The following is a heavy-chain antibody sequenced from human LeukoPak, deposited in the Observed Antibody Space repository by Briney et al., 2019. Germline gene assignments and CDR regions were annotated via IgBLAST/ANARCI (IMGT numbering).Heavy chain of an antibody. D-gene: IGHD3-22*01. CDR1: GGSISSRSYY. Sequence: SETLSLTCTVSGGSISSRSYYWGWIRQTPGKGLEWIGSIYSSGSTYYNPSLKSPFTISVDTSKNQFSLKLSSVTAADTAVYYCARGNYYEGYDAFDIWGQGTMVTVSS. CDR3: ARGNYYEGYDAFDI. V-gene: IGHV4-39*07. CDR2: IYSSGST. J-gene: IGHJ3*02.